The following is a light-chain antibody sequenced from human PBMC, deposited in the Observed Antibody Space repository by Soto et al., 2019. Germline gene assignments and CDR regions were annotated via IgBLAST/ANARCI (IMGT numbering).Light chain of an antibody. V-gene: IGLV2-23*01. J-gene: IGLJ2*01. CDR3: SSSAGSSNVV. Sequence: QSALTQPASVSGSPGQSITISCTGTSSDVGSYNLVSWYQQHPGKAPKLMIYEGSKRPSGVSNRFSGSKSGNTASLTISGLQDEDEADYYCSSSAGSSNVVFGGGTKLTVL. CDR2: EGS. CDR1: SSDVGSYNL.